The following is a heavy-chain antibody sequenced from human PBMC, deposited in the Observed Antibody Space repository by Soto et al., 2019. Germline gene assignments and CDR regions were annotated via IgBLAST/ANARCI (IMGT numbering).Heavy chain of an antibody. V-gene: IGHV3-23*01. J-gene: IGHJ4*02. CDR1: GFTFSSYG. Sequence: LRLSCAASGFTFSSYGMTWVRQAPGKGLEWVSFSSATGAGTYYADSVKGRFTISRDNSKNTLYLQMTSPRADDTAVYYCAKDRRAGGNYGFYSDFWGQGALVTVSS. CDR3: AKDRRAGGNYGFYSDF. D-gene: IGHD1-7*01. CDR2: SSATGAGT.